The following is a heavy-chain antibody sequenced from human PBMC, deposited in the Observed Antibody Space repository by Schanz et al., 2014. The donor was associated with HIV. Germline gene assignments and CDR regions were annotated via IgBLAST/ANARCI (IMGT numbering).Heavy chain of an antibody. Sequence: QVQLVESGGGVVQPGRSLRLSCAASGFTFNSYGMHWVRQAPGKGLEWVSVISYDGRNKYFGHPVKGRFTISRDNSKNTLYLQVKSLRAEDTAVYYCAKDRNYYDNRYIGKGNYYYYYGMDVWGQGTTVTVSS. V-gene: IGHV3-30*18. CDR3: AKDRNYYDNRYIGKGNYYYYYGMDV. CDR1: GFTFNSYG. D-gene: IGHD3-22*01. J-gene: IGHJ6*02. CDR2: ISYDGRNK.